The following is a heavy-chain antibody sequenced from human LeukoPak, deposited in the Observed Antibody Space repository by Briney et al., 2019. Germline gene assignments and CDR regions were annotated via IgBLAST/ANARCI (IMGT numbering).Heavy chain of an antibody. D-gene: IGHD1-7*01. J-gene: IGHJ5*02. CDR1: GGSISSGSYY. Sequence: SETLSLTCTVSGGSISSGSYYWSWIRQPAGKGLEWIGRIYTSGSTNYNPSLKSRVTISVDTSKNQFSLKLSSVTAADTAVYYCARNPNWNYEGSWFDPWGQGTLVTVSP. CDR3: ARNPNWNYEGSWFDP. V-gene: IGHV4-61*02. CDR2: IYTSGST.